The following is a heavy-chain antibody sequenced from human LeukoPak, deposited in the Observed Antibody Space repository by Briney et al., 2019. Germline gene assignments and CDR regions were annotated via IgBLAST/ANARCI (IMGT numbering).Heavy chain of an antibody. V-gene: IGHV1-24*01. CDR3: ATIAGPRNPPRGDHWFDP. Sequence: GASVKVSCKVSGYTLTELSMHWVRQAPGKGLEWMGGFDPEDGETIYAQKFQGRVTMTEDTSTDTAYMELSSLRSEDTAVYYCATIAGPRNPPRGDHWFDPWGQGTLVTVSS. J-gene: IGHJ5*02. D-gene: IGHD1-14*01. CDR2: FDPEDGET. CDR1: GYTLTELS.